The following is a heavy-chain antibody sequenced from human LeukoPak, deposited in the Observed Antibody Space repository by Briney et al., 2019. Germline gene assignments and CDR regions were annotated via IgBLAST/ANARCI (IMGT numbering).Heavy chain of an antibody. CDR1: GFTFNNYG. J-gene: IGHJ3*02. CDR3: AREYSGRCIHAFHS. Sequence: PGGSLRLSCAASGFTFNNYGMHWVRQAPGKGLEWVAFIQSDVSSEYYAESVKGRFTVSRDNSKDMVYLQMNSLRVEDTAVYYCAREYSGRCIHAFHSWGQGTTVTVSS. CDR2: IQSDVSSE. V-gene: IGHV3-30*02. D-gene: IGHD6-13*01.